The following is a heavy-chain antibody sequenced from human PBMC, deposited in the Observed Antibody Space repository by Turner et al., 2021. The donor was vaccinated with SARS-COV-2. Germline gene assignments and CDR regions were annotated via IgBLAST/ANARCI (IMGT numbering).Heavy chain of an antibody. Sequence: QLQLQESGSGLAKPSETLSITCTVSGGPISSCSYYWGWIRQPPGKGLEWIGSIYYSGSTYYNPSLKSRVTISVDTSKNQFSLKLTSVTAADTAVYFCARHWEVAAAAYLARFDPWGQGTLVTVSS. CDR3: ARHWEVAAAAYLARFDP. CDR1: GGPISSCSYY. D-gene: IGHD6-13*01. CDR2: IYYSGST. V-gene: IGHV4-39*01. J-gene: IGHJ5*02.